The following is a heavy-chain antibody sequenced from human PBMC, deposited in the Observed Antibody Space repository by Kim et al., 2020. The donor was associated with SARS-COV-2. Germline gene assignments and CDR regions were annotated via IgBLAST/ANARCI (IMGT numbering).Heavy chain of an antibody. V-gene: IGHV3-23*01. J-gene: IGHJ6*02. CDR1: GFTFSSYA. Sequence: GGSLRLSCAASGFTFSSYAMSWVRQAPGKGLEWVSAISGSGGSTYYADSVKGRFTISRDKSKNTLYLQMNSLRAEDTAVYYCAKGRSGYSYVYYGMDVWGQGTTVTVSS. CDR3: AKGRSGYSYVYYGMDV. D-gene: IGHD5-18*01. CDR2: ISGSGGST.